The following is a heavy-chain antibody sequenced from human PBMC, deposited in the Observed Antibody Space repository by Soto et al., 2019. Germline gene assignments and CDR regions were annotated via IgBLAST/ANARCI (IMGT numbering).Heavy chain of an antibody. CDR3: ARDGGYSGYDTAPHDAFDI. CDR1: GYTFTGYY. J-gene: IGHJ3*02. Sequence: ASVKVSCKASGYTFTGYYMHWVRQAPGQGLEWMGWINPNSGGTNYAQKFQGWVTMTGDTSISTAYMELSRLRSDDTAVYYCARDGGYSGYDTAPHDAFDIWGQGTMVTVS. CDR2: INPNSGGT. D-gene: IGHD5-12*01. V-gene: IGHV1-2*04.